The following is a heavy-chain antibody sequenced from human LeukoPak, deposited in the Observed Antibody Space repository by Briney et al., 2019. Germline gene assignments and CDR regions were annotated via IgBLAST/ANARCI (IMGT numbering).Heavy chain of an antibody. V-gene: IGHV3-30-3*01. CDR3: ARGPMVRGVIMAMIVDY. Sequence: GGSLRLSCAASGFTFSSYAMHWVRQAPGKGLEWVAVISYDGSNKYYADSVKGRFTISRDNSKNTLYLQMSSLRAEDTAVYYCARGPMVRGVIMAMIVDYWGQGTLVTVPS. J-gene: IGHJ4*02. CDR2: ISYDGSNK. D-gene: IGHD3-10*01. CDR1: GFTFSSYA.